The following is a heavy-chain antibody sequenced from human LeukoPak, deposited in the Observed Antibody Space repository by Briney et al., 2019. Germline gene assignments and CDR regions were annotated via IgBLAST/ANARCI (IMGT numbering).Heavy chain of an antibody. CDR3: ARLDDGDSSAYSLYFFDF. CDR2: IFYSGST. J-gene: IGHJ4*02. V-gene: IGHV4-39*01. Sequence: PSETLSLTCTVSGGSISSGTYYWAWIRQPPGKGLEWIGSIFYSGSTYYNPSLKSRVTISADTSKNQFSVKLSSVTAADTAVYYCARLDDGDSSAYSLYFFDFWGQGTLVTVSS. D-gene: IGHD3-22*01. CDR1: GGSISSGTYY.